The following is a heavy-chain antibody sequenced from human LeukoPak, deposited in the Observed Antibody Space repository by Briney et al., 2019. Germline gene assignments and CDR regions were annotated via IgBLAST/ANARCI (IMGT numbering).Heavy chain of an antibody. CDR3: ARRNSMVRGVIWFDP. V-gene: IGHV4-34*01. J-gene: IGHJ5*02. CDR1: GGSSSGYY. CDR2: INHSGST. D-gene: IGHD3-10*01. Sequence: SETLSLTCAVYGGSSSGYYWSWIRQPPGKGLEWIGEINHSGSTNYNPSLKSRVTISVDTSKNQFSLKLSSVTAADTAVYYCARRNSMVRGVIWFDPWGQGTLVTVSS.